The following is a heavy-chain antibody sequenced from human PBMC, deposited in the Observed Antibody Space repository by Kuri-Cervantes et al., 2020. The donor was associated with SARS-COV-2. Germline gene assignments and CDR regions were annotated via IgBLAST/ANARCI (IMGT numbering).Heavy chain of an antibody. CDR1: GSSVSSGSYY. Sequence: GSLRLSCTFSGSSVSSGSYYWSWIRQPPGKGLEWIGYIYYNGSTNYNPSLKSRVTISVDTSKNQFSLKLSSVTAADTAMYDCARHDYGDPLTYYYGMDVWGQGTTVTVSS. CDR2: IYYNGST. V-gene: IGHV4-61*01. J-gene: IGHJ6*02. CDR3: ARHDYGDPLTYYYGMDV. D-gene: IGHD4-17*01.